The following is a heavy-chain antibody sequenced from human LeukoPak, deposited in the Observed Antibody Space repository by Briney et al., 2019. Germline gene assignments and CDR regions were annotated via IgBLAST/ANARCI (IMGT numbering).Heavy chain of an antibody. Sequence: GGSLRLACAAAGFTFSSYWMSWVRQAPGKGLEWVANIKQDGSEKYYVDSVKGRFTISRDNAKNSLYLQMNSLRAEDTAVYYCATDYGDYAPWGQGTLVTVSS. CDR3: ATDYGDYAP. CDR2: IKQDGSEK. D-gene: IGHD4-17*01. J-gene: IGHJ5*02. V-gene: IGHV3-7*01. CDR1: GFTFSSYW.